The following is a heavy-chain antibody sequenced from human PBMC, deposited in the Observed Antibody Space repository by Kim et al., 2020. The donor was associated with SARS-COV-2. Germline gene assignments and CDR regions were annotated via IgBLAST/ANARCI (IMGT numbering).Heavy chain of an antibody. J-gene: IGHJ4*02. V-gene: IGHV3-33*05. D-gene: IGHD6-19*01. CDR2: ISYDGSNK. CDR3: ARDSSGWYAGGNYFDY. Sequence: GRSLRLSCAASGFTFSSYGMHWVRQAPGKGLEWVAVISYDGSNKYYADSVKGRFTISRDNSKNTLYLQMNSLRAEDTAVYYCARDSSGWYAGGNYFDYWGQGTLVTVSS. CDR1: GFTFSSYG.